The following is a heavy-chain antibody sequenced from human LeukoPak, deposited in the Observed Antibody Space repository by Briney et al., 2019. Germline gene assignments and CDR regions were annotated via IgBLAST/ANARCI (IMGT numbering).Heavy chain of an antibody. J-gene: IGHJ4*02. CDR2: IYSSGST. D-gene: IGHD6-13*01. V-gene: IGHV3-53*01. CDR3: ASRIATAGSVDY. CDR1: GFTVSSNY. Sequence: GGSLRLSCAASGFTVSSNYMSWVRQAPGKGLEWVSVIYSSGSTYYADSVKGRFTISRDNSKNTLHLQMNTLRAEDTAGYYCASRIATAGSVDYWGQGTLVTVSS.